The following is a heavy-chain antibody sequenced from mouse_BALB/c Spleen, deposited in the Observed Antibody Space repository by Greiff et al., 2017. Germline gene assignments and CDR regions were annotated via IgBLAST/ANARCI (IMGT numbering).Heavy chain of an antibody. CDR1: GYTFTSYW. D-gene: IGHD4-1*01. V-gene: IGHV1-69*02. Sequence: QVQLQQSGAELVKPGASVKLSCKASGYTFTSYWMHWVKQRPGQGLEWIGEIDPSDSYTNYNQKFKGKATLTVDKSSSTAYMQLSSLTSEDSAVYYCARFPNGNYAMDYWGQGTSVTVSS. CDR2: IDPSDSYT. J-gene: IGHJ4*01. CDR3: ARFPNGNYAMDY.